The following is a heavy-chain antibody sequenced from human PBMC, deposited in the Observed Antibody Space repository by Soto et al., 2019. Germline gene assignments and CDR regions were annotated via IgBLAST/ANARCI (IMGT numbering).Heavy chain of an antibody. D-gene: IGHD3-3*01. CDR1: GFSLSTSGVG. J-gene: IGHJ4*01. CDR2: IYWNDDK. CDR3: ARSYYDFWSGSSYFDY. Sequence: SGPTRVKPTRTLTLTWTFSGFSLSTSGVGVGWIRQPPGKALEWLALIYWNDDKRYSPSLKSRLTITKDNSKNQVVITLTNMDPVDTATYYCARSYYDFWSGSSYFDYWGQGTLLTVSS. V-gene: IGHV2-5*01.